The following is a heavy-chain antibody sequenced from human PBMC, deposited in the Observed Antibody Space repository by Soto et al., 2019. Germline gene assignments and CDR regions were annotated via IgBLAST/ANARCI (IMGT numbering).Heavy chain of an antibody. CDR3: ASPGLDSSGYLRSYWYFDF. D-gene: IGHD3-22*01. J-gene: IGHJ2*01. CDR2: IYYSGST. V-gene: IGHV4-30-4*01. Sequence: QVQLQESGPGLVKPSQTLSLTCTVSGGSISSGDYYWSWIRQPPGKGLEWIGYIYYSGSTYYNPSLKRRVTKSEDPSKNQCSLKLSSVTAADTAVYYCASPGLDSSGYLRSYWYFDFWGRGTLVTVSS. CDR1: GGSISSGDYY.